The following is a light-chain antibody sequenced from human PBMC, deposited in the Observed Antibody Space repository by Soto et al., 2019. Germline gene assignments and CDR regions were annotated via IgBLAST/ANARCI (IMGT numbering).Light chain of an antibody. CDR2: AAS. J-gene: IGKJ4*01. CDR3: QQSYSNILS. V-gene: IGKV1-39*01. Sequence: DIQMTQSPSSLSASVGDRVTITCRASQSISSYLHWYQQKPGKAPKLLIYAASNLQSGVPSRFSGSGSGADFSLTISSLQPEDFATYYCQQSYSNILSFGGGTRVEL. CDR1: QSISSY.